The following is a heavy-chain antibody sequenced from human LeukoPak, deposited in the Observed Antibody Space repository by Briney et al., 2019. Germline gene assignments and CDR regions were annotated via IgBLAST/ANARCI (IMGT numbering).Heavy chain of an antibody. Sequence: GGSLRLSCGASGFTFSSFSMNWVRQAPGKGLEWVSSISSSSSYIYYADSVKGRFTISRDNSKNTLHLQMNSLRAEDTAIYYGATRGTTATKYFEYWGQGTLVTVSS. J-gene: IGHJ4*02. CDR1: GFTFSSFS. V-gene: IGHV3-21*04. CDR2: ISSSSSYI. D-gene: IGHD1-1*01. CDR3: ATRGTTATKYFEY.